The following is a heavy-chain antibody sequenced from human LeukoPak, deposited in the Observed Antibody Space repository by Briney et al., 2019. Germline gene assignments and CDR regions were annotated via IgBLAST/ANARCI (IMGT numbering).Heavy chain of an antibody. V-gene: IGHV4-39*01. CDR3: AKHLYSSGWFNWFDP. CDR2: IYYSGST. D-gene: IGHD6-19*01. CDR1: GGSVSSSSYY. Sequence: PSETLSLTCTVSGGSVSSSSYYWGWIRQPPGKGLEWIGTIYYSGSTHYNPSLKSRVTISVDTSKNQFSLKLSSVTAADTAVYYCAKHLYSSGWFNWFDPWGQGTLVTVSS. J-gene: IGHJ5*02.